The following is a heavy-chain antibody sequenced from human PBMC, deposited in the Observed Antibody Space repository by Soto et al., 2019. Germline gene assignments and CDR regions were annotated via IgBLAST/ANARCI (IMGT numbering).Heavy chain of an antibody. CDR3: TRRNGDYEFDN. CDR1: GFTFSGSA. CDR2: IGSKANSYAT. Sequence: EVQLVESGGGLVQPGGSLKLSCAASGFTFSGSAMHWVRQASGKGLEWVGRIGSKANSYATAYGASVKGRFTISRDDSTNTEYLQMNSLKPEDMAVYYCTRRNGDYEFDNWGQGTLVTVSS. J-gene: IGHJ4*02. V-gene: IGHV3-73*02. D-gene: IGHD4-17*01.